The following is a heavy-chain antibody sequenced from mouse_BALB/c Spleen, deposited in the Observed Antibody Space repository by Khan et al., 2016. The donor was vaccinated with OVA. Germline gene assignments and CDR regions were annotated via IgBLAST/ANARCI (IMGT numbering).Heavy chain of an antibody. V-gene: IGHV1-31*01. J-gene: IGHJ2*01. Sequence: VQLQQSGPELVKPGASMRISCKASGYSFTGYTMNWVKQSHEKNLEWIGLINPYNGVTRYNQKFKDKATLIVDKSSSTAYMELLSLTSEDSAVYYGERDYRDYFDCWGQGTTLAVSS. CDR3: ERDYRDYFDC. D-gene: IGHD2-12*01. CDR2: INPYNGVT. CDR1: GYSFTGYT.